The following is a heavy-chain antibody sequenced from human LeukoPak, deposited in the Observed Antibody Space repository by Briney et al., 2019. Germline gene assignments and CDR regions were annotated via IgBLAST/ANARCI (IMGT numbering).Heavy chain of an antibody. CDR2: ISSSGTTI. CDR3: TKDSSGYYDY. D-gene: IGHD3-22*01. CDR1: GFTFSSYD. V-gene: IGHV3-48*03. J-gene: IGHJ4*02. Sequence: GGSLRLSCAASGFTFSSYDMNWVRQAPGKGLGWVSYISSSGTTIKYADSVKGRFTISRDNAKKSLYLQMNSLRVEDTAVYYCTKDSSGYYDYWGQGTLVTVSS.